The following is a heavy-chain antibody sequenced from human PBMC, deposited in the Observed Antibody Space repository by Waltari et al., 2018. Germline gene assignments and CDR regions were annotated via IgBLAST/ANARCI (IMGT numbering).Heavy chain of an antibody. CDR3: AKDRIYGPYYTFDS. Sequence: VQLVASGGGEVQPGRSLRPSCAASGFTLSYCCLHWVRQAPGKGLEWVALRSYDGSDISYADSVKARFTISRDNSKNTLYLQINGLRAEYTAVYYCAKDRIYGPYYTFDSWGQGTLVTVSS. J-gene: IGHJ4*02. CDR2: RSYDGSDI. V-gene: IGHV3-30*18. CDR1: GFTLSYCC. D-gene: IGHD4-17*01.